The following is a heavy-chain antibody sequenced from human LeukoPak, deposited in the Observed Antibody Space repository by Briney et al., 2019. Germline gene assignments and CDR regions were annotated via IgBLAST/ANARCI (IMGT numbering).Heavy chain of an antibody. J-gene: IGHJ4*02. D-gene: IGHD3-22*01. CDR3: ARDQRGYYDSSGYYF. CDR2: ISAYNGNT. V-gene: IGHV1-18*01. Sequence: ASVKVSCRSSGYTFTSYGISWVRQAPGQGLEWMGWISAYNGNTNYAQKLQGRVTTTTATSTSTAYMELRSLISDDTAVYYCARDQRGYYDSSGYYFWGQGTLVTVSS. CDR1: GYTFTSYG.